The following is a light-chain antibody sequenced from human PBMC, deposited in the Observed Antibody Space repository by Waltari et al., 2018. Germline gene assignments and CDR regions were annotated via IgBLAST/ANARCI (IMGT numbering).Light chain of an antibody. Sequence: EIVMTQSTATLSVSTGERANLPCRASQSVRNNLVWYQQKPGQAPRLLIYGASTRVTGIPARFSGSGSGTEFTLTISSLQSEDFAVYYCQQYNNWPPWTFGQGTKVEIK. V-gene: IGKV3-15*01. J-gene: IGKJ1*01. CDR2: GAS. CDR1: QSVRNN. CDR3: QQYNNWPPWT.